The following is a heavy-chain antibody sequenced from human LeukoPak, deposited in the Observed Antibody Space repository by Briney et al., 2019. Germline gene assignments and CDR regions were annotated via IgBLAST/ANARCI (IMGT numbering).Heavy chain of an antibody. CDR3: ASDRLVRQTDGVS. J-gene: IGHJ5*02. CDR2: ISSSGNYI. CDR1: GFTFSRYS. Sequence: PGGSLRLSCAASGFTFSRYSMNWVRQAPGKGLEWVSSISSSGNYIYYADSVEGRFTISRDNAKNSLYLQMDSLRAEVTAVYFCASDRLVRQTDGVSWGQGTLVTVSS. V-gene: IGHV3-21*06. D-gene: IGHD5-24*01.